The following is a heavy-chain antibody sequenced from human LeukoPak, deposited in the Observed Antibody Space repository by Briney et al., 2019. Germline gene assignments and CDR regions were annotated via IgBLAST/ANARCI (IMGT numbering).Heavy chain of an antibody. J-gene: IGHJ4*02. CDR1: GFTFSSYS. CDR2: ISSSSSTT. CDR3: ARVAAGTNYLDY. Sequence: PGGSLRLSCAASGFTFSSYSMNWVRQAPGKGLEWVSYISSSSSTTYYADSVKGRFTISRDNSKNTLYLQMNSLRAEDTAVYYCARVAAGTNYLDYWGQGTPVTVSS. V-gene: IGHV3-48*01. D-gene: IGHD6-13*01.